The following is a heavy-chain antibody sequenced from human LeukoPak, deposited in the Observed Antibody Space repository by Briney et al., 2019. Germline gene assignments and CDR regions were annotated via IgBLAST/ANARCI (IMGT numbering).Heavy chain of an antibody. Sequence: PSETLSLTCTVSGGSIYSYYWTWIRQPPGKGLEWIGYIYNSRSTNYTLSLKSRVTISVDTSKNQFSLKLTSVTAADTAVYFCARWAAADPPYYFDYWGPGTLVTVSS. D-gene: IGHD6-13*01. V-gene: IGHV4-59*01. CDR3: ARWAAADPPYYFDY. J-gene: IGHJ4*02. CDR2: IYNSRST. CDR1: GGSIYSYY.